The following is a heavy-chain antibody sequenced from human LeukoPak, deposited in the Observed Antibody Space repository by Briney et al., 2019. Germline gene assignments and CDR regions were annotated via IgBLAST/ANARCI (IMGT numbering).Heavy chain of an antibody. V-gene: IGHV1-2*02. CDR3: ARSDSSSWSFIDY. J-gene: IGHJ4*02. Sequence: ASVEVSCKASGYTFTGYYTHWVRQAPGQGLEWMGWINPNSGGTNYAQKFQGRVTMTRDTSISTAYMELSKLRSDDTAVYHCARSDSSSWSFIDYWGQGTLVTVSS. CDR2: INPNSGGT. D-gene: IGHD6-13*01. CDR1: GYTFTGYY.